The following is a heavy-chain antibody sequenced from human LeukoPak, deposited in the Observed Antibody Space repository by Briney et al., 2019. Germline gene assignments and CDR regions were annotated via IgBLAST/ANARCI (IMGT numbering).Heavy chain of an antibody. J-gene: IGHJ4*02. CDR3: ARDRAVATIGGVDY. CDR1: GYTFTGYY. D-gene: IGHD5-12*01. Sequence: ASVKVSCKASGYTFTGYYMHWVRQAPGQGLEWMGWISPNSGGTNYAQKFQGRVTVTRDTSISTAYMELSSLRSDDTAVYYCARDRAVATIGGVDYWGQGTLVTVSS. CDR2: ISPNSGGT. V-gene: IGHV1-2*02.